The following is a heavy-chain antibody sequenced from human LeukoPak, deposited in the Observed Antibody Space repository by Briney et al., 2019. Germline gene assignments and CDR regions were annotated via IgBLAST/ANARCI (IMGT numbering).Heavy chain of an antibody. J-gene: IGHJ3*02. CDR3: VLGRNYFDSSGEPDASDI. CDR2: ISGYGGST. D-gene: IGHD3-22*01. CDR1: GFTFSSYA. Sequence: GGSLRLSCAASGFTFSSYAMSWVRQAPGKGLEWVSDISGYGGSTYYADSVKDRFTISRDNSKNTLYLQVSSLRAEDTAVYYCVLGRNYFDSSGEPDASDIWGQGTMVTVSS. V-gene: IGHV3-23*01.